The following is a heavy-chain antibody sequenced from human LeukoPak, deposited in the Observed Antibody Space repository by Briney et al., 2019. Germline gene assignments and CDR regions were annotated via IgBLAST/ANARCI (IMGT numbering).Heavy chain of an antibody. Sequence: KPGGSLRLSCAVSGFTFSSAWMNWVRQAPGKGLEWVGRSISAADGGATDYAAHVKGRFTISRDDSRNMLYLEMSGLQTEDTAVYYCTTYTSASFDHWGQGTLVTVSS. D-gene: IGHD6-19*01. CDR2: SISAADGGAT. V-gene: IGHV3-15*01. CDR3: TTYTSASFDH. CDR1: GFTFSSAW. J-gene: IGHJ5*02.